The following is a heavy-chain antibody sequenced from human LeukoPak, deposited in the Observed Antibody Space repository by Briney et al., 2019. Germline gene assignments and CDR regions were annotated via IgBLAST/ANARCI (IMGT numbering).Heavy chain of an antibody. Sequence: GGSLRLSCAASGFTFSSYGMHWVRQAPGKGLEWVAVIWYDGSNKYYADSVKGRFTISRDNSKNTLYLQMNSLRAEDTAVYYCARTYYYGSGSYPGDYCGQGTLVTVSS. J-gene: IGHJ4*02. CDR2: IWYDGSNK. V-gene: IGHV3-33*01. CDR3: ARTYYYGSGSYPGDY. D-gene: IGHD3-10*01. CDR1: GFTFSSYG.